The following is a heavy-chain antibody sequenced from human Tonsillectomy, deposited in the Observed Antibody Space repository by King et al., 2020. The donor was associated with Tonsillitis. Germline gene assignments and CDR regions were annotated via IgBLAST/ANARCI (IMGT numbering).Heavy chain of an antibody. V-gene: IGHV3-30*04. CDR1: GFTFSSYA. CDR2: ISYDGSNK. CDR3: ARDLLWGHYESRDYCFRW. D-gene: IGHD3-22*01. J-gene: IGHJ4*02. Sequence: VQLVESGGGVVQPGRSLRLSCAASGFTFSSYAMHWVRQAPGKGLEWVAVISYDGSNKYYADSVKGRFTISRDNSKNTLYLQMNTLRAEDTAVYYCARDLLWGHYESRDYCFRWWGQGTLVTVSS.